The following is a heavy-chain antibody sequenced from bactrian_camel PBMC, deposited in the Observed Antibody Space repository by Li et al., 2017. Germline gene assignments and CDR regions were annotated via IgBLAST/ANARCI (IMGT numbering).Heavy chain of an antibody. Sequence: HVQLVESGGGSVQAGGTLSVSCTTSGFSVGVSEMGWYRQAPGKERVVVSTIRSDGITSYADSVKGRFTISQDNAKDTVYLQMNSLKPEDTAMYYCKLNLRQRQGYTFFPCDDPDRTPEPYWGQGTQVTVS. J-gene: IGHJ4*01. CDR2: IRSDGIT. CDR3: KLNLRQRQGYTFFPCDDPDRTPEPY. CDR1: GFSVGVSE. V-gene: IGHV3S55*01. D-gene: IGHD2*01.